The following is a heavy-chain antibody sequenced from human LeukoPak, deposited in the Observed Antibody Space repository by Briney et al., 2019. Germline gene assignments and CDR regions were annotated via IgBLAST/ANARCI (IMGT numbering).Heavy chain of an antibody. CDR1: GFNFSTYA. CDR2: ISSNGINT. V-gene: IGHV3-64*01. Sequence: GGSLTLSCAASGFNFSTYAKHWARQAPAKGLEYVSAISSNGINTYYANSVKGRFTISRDNSKNTLYLQMGSLRAEDIAVYYCVRVIQGINSSWYGSWGQGTLVTVSS. J-gene: IGHJ1*01. D-gene: IGHD6-13*01. CDR3: VRVIQGINSSWYGS.